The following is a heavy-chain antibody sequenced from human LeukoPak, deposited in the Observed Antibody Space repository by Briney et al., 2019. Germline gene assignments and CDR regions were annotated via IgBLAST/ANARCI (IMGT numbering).Heavy chain of an antibody. Sequence: ASVKVSCKASGYTFTSYDINWVRQATGQGLEWMGWMNPNSGNTGYAQKFQGRVTMTRNTSISTAYMELSSLRSEDTAVYYCARGLSGGLRFLEWFPLTRPYYSDYWGQGTLVTVSS. CDR3: ARGLSGGLRFLEWFPLTRPYYSDY. CDR2: MNPNSGNT. V-gene: IGHV1-8*01. J-gene: IGHJ4*02. D-gene: IGHD3-3*01. CDR1: GYTFTSYD.